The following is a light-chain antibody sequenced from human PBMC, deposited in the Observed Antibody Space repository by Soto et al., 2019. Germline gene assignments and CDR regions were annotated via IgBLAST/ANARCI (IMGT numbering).Light chain of an antibody. Sequence: SALAQPASVSGSPGQSITISCTGTSSDVGGYNYVPWYQQHPGKAPKLMIFEVSNRPSGVSNRFSGSRSGNTASLTISGLQAEDEADYHCSSFTSSSTLLYVFGTGTKVTVL. CDR1: SSDVGGYNY. V-gene: IGLV2-14*01. CDR3: SSFTSSSTLLYV. CDR2: EVS. J-gene: IGLJ1*01.